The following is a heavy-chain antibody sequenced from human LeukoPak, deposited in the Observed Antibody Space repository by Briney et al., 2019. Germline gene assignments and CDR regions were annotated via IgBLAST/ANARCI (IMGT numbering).Heavy chain of an antibody. Sequence: GGSLRLSCAASGFTFSSYEMNWVRQAPGKGLEWVSYISSSGSTIYYADSVKGRFTISRDNAKNSLYLQMNSLRAEDMALYYCAKGWFGEPNFDYWGQGTLVTVSS. J-gene: IGHJ4*02. CDR2: ISSSGSTI. CDR1: GFTFSSYE. V-gene: IGHV3-48*03. CDR3: AKGWFGEPNFDY. D-gene: IGHD3-10*01.